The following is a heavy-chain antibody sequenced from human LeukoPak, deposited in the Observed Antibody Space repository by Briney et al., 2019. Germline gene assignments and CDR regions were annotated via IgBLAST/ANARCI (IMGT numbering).Heavy chain of an antibody. J-gene: IGHJ4*02. Sequence: PSQTLSLTCAVSGGSISSGGYSWSWIRQPPGKGLEWIGYIYHSGSTYYNPSLKSRVTISVDRSKNQFSLKLSSVTAADTAVYYCASFYSGYDFLDYWGRGTLVTVSS. CDR1: GGSISSGGYS. CDR2: IYHSGST. V-gene: IGHV4-30-2*01. CDR3: ASFYSGYDFLDY. D-gene: IGHD5-12*01.